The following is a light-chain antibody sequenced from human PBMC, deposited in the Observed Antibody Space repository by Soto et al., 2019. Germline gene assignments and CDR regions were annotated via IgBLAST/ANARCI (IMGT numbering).Light chain of an antibody. CDR2: EVT. J-gene: IGLJ1*01. CDR3: TSFTSINTDV. V-gene: IGLV2-14*01. Sequence: QSVLTQPAAVSGSPGQSITISCTGTSNDFVCYNFVSWYQQHPDKAPRLMIYEVTNRPSGVSDRFSGSQSGNTASLTISGLQAEDEDDYSCTSFTSINTDVFGTGTKVTVL. CDR1: SNDFVCYNF.